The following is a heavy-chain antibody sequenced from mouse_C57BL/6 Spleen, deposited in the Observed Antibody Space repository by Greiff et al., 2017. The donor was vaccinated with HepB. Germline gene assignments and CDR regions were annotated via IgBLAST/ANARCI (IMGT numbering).Heavy chain of an antibody. CDR2: IDPENGDT. D-gene: IGHD3-2*02. Sequence: VQLKQSGAELVRPGASVKLSCTASGFNIKDDYMHWVKQRPEQGLEWIGWIDPENGDTEYASKFQGKATIPADTSSNTAYLQLSSLTSEDTAVYYCTLDSSGYVYYAMDYWGQGTSVTVSS. V-gene: IGHV14-4*01. J-gene: IGHJ4*01. CDR3: TLDSSGYVYYAMDY. CDR1: GFNIKDDY.